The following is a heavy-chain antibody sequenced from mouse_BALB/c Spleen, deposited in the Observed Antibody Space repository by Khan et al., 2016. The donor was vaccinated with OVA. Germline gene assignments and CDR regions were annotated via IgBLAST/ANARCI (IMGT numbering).Heavy chain of an antibody. CDR2: IWSDGST. Sequence: QVQLKQSGPGLVPPSQSLSITCTISGFSFTNYGIHWVRQPPGKGLEWLVVIWSDGSTTYNSTLKTRLSITRDNSKSQVFLKMNSLQTDDTAMYYCARQPYYYYYVLDDWGEGTSVTVSS. CDR1: GFSFTNYG. CDR3: ARQPYYYYYVLDD. V-gene: IGHV2-6-1*01. J-gene: IGHJ4*01. D-gene: IGHD2-10*01.